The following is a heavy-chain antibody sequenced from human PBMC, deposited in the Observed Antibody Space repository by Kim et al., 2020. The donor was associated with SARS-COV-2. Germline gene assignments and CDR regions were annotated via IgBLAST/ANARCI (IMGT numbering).Heavy chain of an antibody. Sequence: GGSLRLSCAASGFTFSSYAMHWVRQAPGKGLEWVAVISYDGSNKYYADSVKGRFTISRDNSKNTLYLQMNSLRAEDTAVYYCARSTGCSSTSCYNGMDVWGQGTTVTVSS. CDR2: ISYDGSNK. CDR3: ARSTGCSSTSCYNGMDV. D-gene: IGHD2-2*02. V-gene: IGHV3-30-3*01. CDR1: GFTFSSYA. J-gene: IGHJ6*02.